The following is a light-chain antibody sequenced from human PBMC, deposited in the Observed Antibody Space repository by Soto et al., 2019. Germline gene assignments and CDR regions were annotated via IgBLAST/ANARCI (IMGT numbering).Light chain of an antibody. CDR1: QCVSSSY. CDR2: GAS. CDR3: QQYGSSPSLT. Sequence: EIVLTQSPGTLSLSPGERATFSYRASQCVSSSYLTWYQQKPGQAPRLLIYGASSRSTGIPYRFSGSGSVTDFTLTISRLEPEDFAVYYCQQYGSSPSLTFGGGTKVDIK. J-gene: IGKJ4*01. V-gene: IGKV3-20*01.